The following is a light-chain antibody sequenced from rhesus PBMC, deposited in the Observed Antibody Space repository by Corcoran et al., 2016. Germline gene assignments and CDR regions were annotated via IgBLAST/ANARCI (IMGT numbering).Light chain of an antibody. V-gene: IGKV1-25*01. CDR2: EAS. Sequence: DIQMTQSPSSLSASVGDRVTITCRASQGITNDLAWYQQKPGETPKLLIYEASSLQSGIPSRFSGSGSGTDVTLTISSLQSEDFATYYCQHYYSTPLTFGGGTKVELK. J-gene: IGKJ4*01. CDR3: QHYYSTPLT. CDR1: QGITND.